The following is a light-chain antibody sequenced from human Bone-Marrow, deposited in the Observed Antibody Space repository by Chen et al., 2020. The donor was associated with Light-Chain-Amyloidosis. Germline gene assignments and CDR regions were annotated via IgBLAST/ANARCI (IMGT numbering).Light chain of an antibody. J-gene: IGLJ2*01. CDR3: QSADSSGTYEVI. V-gene: IGLV3-25*03. CDR2: RDT. Sequence: SYEFTRRPSVSVSPRPSSRLTSSGDHLPTKYAYWYQQNPGKAPVLVIHRDTERPSGISERFSGSSSGTNATLTNSGFQAEAEAGYHCQSADSSGTYEVIFGGGTKLTVL. CDR1: HLPTKY.